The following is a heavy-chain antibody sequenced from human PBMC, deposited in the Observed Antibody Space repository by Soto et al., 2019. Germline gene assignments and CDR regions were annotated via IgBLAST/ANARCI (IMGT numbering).Heavy chain of an antibody. CDR1: GGTFSSYT. CDR3: ADLSMVRGKGVGY. J-gene: IGHJ4*02. D-gene: IGHD3-10*01. V-gene: IGHV1-69*02. CDR2: IIPILGIA. Sequence: QVQLVQSGAEVKKPGSSVKVSCKASGGTFSSYTISWVRQAPGQGLEWMGRIIPILGIANYGQKFQGRVTITADKSTSTAYMELSSLRSEDTAVYYCADLSMVRGKGVGYWGQGTLVTVSS.